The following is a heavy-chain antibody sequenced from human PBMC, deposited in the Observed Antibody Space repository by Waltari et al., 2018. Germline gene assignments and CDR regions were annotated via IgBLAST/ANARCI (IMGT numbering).Heavy chain of an antibody. CDR3: ARGRYYGFAFDV. V-gene: IGHV4-39*02. Sequence: QLPMHESGPGLVKPSETLSLSCTVSGGSITSSFYYWGWIRQPPGKGLEWIGSVYHNGRTYDNPSLKSRVTISVDKSKNRFSLKMTSVTAADTAVYYCARGRYYGFAFDVWGQGTMVTVSS. CDR2: VYHNGRT. J-gene: IGHJ3*01. CDR1: GGSITSSFYY. D-gene: IGHD3-10*01.